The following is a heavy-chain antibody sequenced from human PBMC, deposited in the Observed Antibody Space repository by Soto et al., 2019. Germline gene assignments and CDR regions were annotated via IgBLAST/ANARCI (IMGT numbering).Heavy chain of an antibody. Sequence: PSETLSLTCTVSGDSINNYYWSWIRQPPGKGLEWIGSSSYSGSTNYNPSLKSRVTISLDTSRNQFSLKLTSVTGADTAVYYCARDMRATSILVGHTKWFDAWGQGTLGNVSA. J-gene: IGHJ5*02. CDR2: SSYSGST. CDR3: ARDMRATSILVGHTKWFDA. D-gene: IGHD2-21*01. CDR1: GDSINNYY. V-gene: IGHV4-59*01.